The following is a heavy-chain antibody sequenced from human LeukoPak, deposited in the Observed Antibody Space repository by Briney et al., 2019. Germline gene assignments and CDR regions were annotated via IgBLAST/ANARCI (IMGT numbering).Heavy chain of an antibody. D-gene: IGHD6-19*01. Sequence: ASVKVSCKTSGYTFTSYGISWVRQAPGQGLEWMGWISAYNGNTNYAQEVQGRVSMTTDTSTSTAYLELRSLRSDDTAVYYCARGGGLVPGTWFDPGAREPWSPSPQ. V-gene: IGHV1-18*01. CDR3: ARGGGLVPGTWFDP. J-gene: IGHJ5*02. CDR1: GYTFTSYG. CDR2: ISAYNGNT.